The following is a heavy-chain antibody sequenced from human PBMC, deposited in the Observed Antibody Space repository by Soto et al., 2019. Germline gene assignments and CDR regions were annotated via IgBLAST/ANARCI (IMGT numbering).Heavy chain of an antibody. CDR3: ARGVENIVVVLDVFGYYGMDV. Sequence: SVKVSCKASGGTFSSFPISWVRQAPGQGLEWMGGIIPLFDTTNYAQKFQGRVTITSDTSASTAYMGLSSLRSEDTAVYFCARGVENIVVVLDVFGYYGMDVWGQGTTVTVSS. CDR2: IIPLFDTT. J-gene: IGHJ6*02. V-gene: IGHV1-69*05. CDR1: GGTFSSFP. D-gene: IGHD2-2*01.